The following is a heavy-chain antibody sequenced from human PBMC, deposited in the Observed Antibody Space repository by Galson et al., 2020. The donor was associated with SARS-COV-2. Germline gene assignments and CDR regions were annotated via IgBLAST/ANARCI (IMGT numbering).Heavy chain of an antibody. CDR3: TSTAPGYSYGYSAFDI. Sequence: GGSLRLSCTASGFTFGDYAMSWFRQAPGKGLEWVGFIRSKAYGGTTEYAASVKGRFTISRDDSKSIAYLQMNSLKTEDTVVYYCTSTAPGYSYGYSAFDIWGQGTMVTVSS. J-gene: IGHJ3*02. CDR2: IRSKAYGGTT. V-gene: IGHV3-49*03. D-gene: IGHD5-18*01. CDR1: GFTFGDYA.